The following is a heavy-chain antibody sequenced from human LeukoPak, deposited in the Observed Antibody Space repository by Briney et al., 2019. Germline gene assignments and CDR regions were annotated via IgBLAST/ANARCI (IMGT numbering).Heavy chain of an antibody. V-gene: IGHV1-46*01. CDR1: GYIFTSYN. J-gene: IGHJ4*02. CDR3: ARFAVHRRITVAGQFGLDY. CDR2: INPSGGNT. Sequence: GASVKVSCKASGYIFTSYNIYWVRQAPGQGLERMGIINPSGGNTNYAQKFQGRVTMTRDTSTSTVYMELSSLRSEDTAVYYCARFAVHRRITVAGQFGLDYWGQGTLVSVSS. D-gene: IGHD6-19*01.